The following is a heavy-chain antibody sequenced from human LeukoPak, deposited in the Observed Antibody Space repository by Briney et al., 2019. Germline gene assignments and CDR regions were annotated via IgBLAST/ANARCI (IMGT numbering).Heavy chain of an antibody. CDR1: GYTFTSYY. CDR2: INPSGGST. Sequence: ASVKASCKASGYTFTSYYMHWARQAPGQGLEWMGIINPSGGSTSYAQKFQGRVTMTRDTSTSTVYMELSSLRSEDTAVYYCARDHSGGDCYSSEWFDPWGQGTLVTVSS. J-gene: IGHJ5*02. V-gene: IGHV1-46*01. CDR3: ARDHSGGDCYSSEWFDP. D-gene: IGHD2-21*02.